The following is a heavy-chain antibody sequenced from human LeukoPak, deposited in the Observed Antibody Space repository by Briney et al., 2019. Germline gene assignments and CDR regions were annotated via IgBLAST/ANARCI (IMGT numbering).Heavy chain of an antibody. J-gene: IGHJ6*02. D-gene: IGHD3-10*01. CDR3: AREGGSGIRYYYYYYGMDV. V-gene: IGHV3-23*01. CDR2: ISGSGGST. CDR1: GFTFSSYA. Sequence: GGSLRLSCAASGFTFSSYAMSWVRQAPGKGLEWVSAISGSGGSTYYADSVKGRFTISRDNSKNTLYLQMNSLRAEDTAVYYCAREGGSGIRYYYYYYGMDVWGQGTMVTVSS.